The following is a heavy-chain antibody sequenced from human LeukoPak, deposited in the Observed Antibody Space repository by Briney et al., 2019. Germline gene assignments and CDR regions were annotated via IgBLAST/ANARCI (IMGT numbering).Heavy chain of an antibody. CDR2: INWNGGST. CDR1: GFTFDDYG. J-gene: IGHJ4*02. Sequence: GGPLRLSCAASGFTFDDYGLIWVRQAPGKGLEWVSGINWNGGSTGYADSVKGRFTISRDNAKNSLYPQMNSLRAEDTALYYCARVQPWSYFDYWGQGTLVTVSS. D-gene: IGHD3-3*01. CDR3: ARVQPWSYFDY. V-gene: IGHV3-20*04.